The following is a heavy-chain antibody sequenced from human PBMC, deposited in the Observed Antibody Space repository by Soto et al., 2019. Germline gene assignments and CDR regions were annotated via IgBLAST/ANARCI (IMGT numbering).Heavy chain of an antibody. D-gene: IGHD5-12*01. CDR3: ARAGTGGYSGYGVARTYWFDP. J-gene: IGHJ5*02. CDR2: IYHSGST. Sequence: QVQLQESGPGLVKPSGTLSLTCAVSGGSISSSNWWSWVRQPPGKGLEWIGEIYHSGSTNYNPSLQGRAPMSVAKSKNQASLKLSSVTAADTAVYYCARAGTGGYSGYGVARTYWFDPWGQGTLVTVSS. V-gene: IGHV4-4*02. CDR1: GGSISSSNW.